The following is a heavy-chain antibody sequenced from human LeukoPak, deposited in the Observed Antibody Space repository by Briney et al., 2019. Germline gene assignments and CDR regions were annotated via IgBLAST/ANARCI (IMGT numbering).Heavy chain of an antibody. CDR1: GYTFTSYY. J-gene: IGHJ5*02. CDR3: ARAGYYGSGGRSWFDP. Sequence: ASVKVSCKASGYTFTSYYMHWVRQAPGQGLEWMGIINPSGGSTSYAQKFQGRVTMTRDTSTSTVYMELSSLRSEDTAVYYCARAGYYGSGGRSWFDPWGQGTLVTVSS. V-gene: IGHV1-46*01. CDR2: INPSGGST. D-gene: IGHD3-10*01.